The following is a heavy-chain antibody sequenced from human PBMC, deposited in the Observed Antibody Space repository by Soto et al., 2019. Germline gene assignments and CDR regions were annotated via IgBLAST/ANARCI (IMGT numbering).Heavy chain of an antibody. CDR3: AKSVGSQQFDY. D-gene: IGHD1-26*01. CDR2: IANSGGTT. CDR1: GFTFSTYA. J-gene: IGHJ4*02. Sequence: PGGSLRLSCAASGFTFSTYAMSWVRQAPGKGLEWVSTIANSGGTTFYADSVRGRFTISRDNSKNTLYLQMNSLRAEDTALYYCAKSVGSQQFDYWGQGALVTVSS. V-gene: IGHV3-23*01.